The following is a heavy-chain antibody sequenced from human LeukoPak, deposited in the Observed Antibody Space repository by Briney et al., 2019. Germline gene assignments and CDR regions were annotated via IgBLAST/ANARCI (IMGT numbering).Heavy chain of an antibody. CDR1: EFTFSNYP. CDR3: ARGHCGTTSCSPYYFDY. Sequence: GGSLRLFCAASEFTFSNYPTNWVRQAPGKGLEWVSSISSSSTYMYYADSVKGRFTISRDNAEKSLSLQMTSLRAEDTAVYYCARGHCGTTSCSPYYFDYWGQGTLVTVSS. V-gene: IGHV3-21*01. CDR2: ISSSSTYM. D-gene: IGHD2-2*01. J-gene: IGHJ4*02.